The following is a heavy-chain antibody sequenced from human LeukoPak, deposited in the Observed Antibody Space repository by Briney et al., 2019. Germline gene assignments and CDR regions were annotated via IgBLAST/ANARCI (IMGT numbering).Heavy chain of an antibody. Sequence: SETLSLTCTVSGYSISSGYYWGWIRQPPGKGLEWIGSIYHSGSTYYNPSLKSRVTISVDTSKNQFSLKLSSVTAADTAVYYCARLFGKVTTAYYYYYYYMDVWGKGTTVTISS. CDR3: ARLFGKVTTAYYYYYYYMDV. V-gene: IGHV4-38-2*02. D-gene: IGHD4-11*01. CDR2: IYHSGST. J-gene: IGHJ6*03. CDR1: GYSISSGYY.